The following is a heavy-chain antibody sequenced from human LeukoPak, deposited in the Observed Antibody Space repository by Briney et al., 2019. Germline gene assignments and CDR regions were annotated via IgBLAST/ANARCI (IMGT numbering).Heavy chain of an antibody. CDR1: GYTFTIYY. J-gene: IGHJ4*02. V-gene: IGHV1-46*03. Sequence: GASVTVSCKASGYTFTIYYMHWVRQAPGQGLEWMGIINPSGGSTSYAQKFQGRVTMTRDTSTSTVYMELSSLRSEDTAVYCCVSSSWSPRPLDYWGQGTLVTVSS. D-gene: IGHD6-13*01. CDR3: VSSSWSPRPLDY. CDR2: INPSGGST.